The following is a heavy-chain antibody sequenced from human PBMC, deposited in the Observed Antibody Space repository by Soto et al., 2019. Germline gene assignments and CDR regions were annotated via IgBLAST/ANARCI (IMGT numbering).Heavy chain of an antibody. D-gene: IGHD3-22*01. CDR1: GFTFSNYW. Sequence: EVQLVESGGGLVQPGGSLRLSCAASGFTFSNYWMTWVRQAPGKGLEWVANIKPDGGLKYYVDSVKGRFTISRDNAKNSLYLQMNSLRAEDTAVYYCAKVRGSSGYYPGVYWGQGTLVTVSS. V-gene: IGHV3-7*01. J-gene: IGHJ4*02. CDR2: IKPDGGLK. CDR3: AKVRGSSGYYPGVY.